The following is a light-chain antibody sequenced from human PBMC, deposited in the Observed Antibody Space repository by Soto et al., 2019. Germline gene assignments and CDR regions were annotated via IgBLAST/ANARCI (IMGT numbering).Light chain of an antibody. CDR1: QSISSSY. V-gene: IGKV3-20*01. J-gene: IGKJ1*01. Sequence: EIVLTQSPGTLSLSPGERATLSCRASQSISSSYLAWYQQKPGQAPRLLIFGASSRATGIPDRFSGSGSGTDFTLTISRLEPDDFAVYYCQQYDTSPQTFGQGPTWRSN. CDR2: GAS. CDR3: QQYDTSPQT.